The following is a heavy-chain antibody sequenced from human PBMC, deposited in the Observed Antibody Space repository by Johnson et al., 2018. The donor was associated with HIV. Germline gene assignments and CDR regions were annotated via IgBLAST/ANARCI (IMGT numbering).Heavy chain of an antibody. CDR2: IYTGGRT. D-gene: IGHD6-13*01. J-gene: IGHJ3*02. V-gene: IGHV3-53*01. CDR3: ARGHSPDAFDI. Sequence: VQLVESGGGLIQPGESLRLSCAASGFTVNNNYLNWVRQTPGMGLEWVSVIYTGGRTYYADPAKGRFTISRDNSKNTLFLQMNSLRAEDTAVYYCARGHSPDAFDIWGQGTIVTVSS. CDR1: GFTVNNNY.